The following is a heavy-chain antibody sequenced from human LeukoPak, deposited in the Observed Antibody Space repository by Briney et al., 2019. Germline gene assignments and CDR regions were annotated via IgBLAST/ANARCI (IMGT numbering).Heavy chain of an antibody. Sequence: GESLKISCKGSGYSFPTYWIGWVRQMPGKGLEWMGIIYPGDPDTRYSPSFQGQVTISADKSISTAYLQWSSLKASDTAMYYCARYGKMGATRSYFDYWGQGTPVTVSS. D-gene: IGHD1-26*01. CDR1: GYSFPTYW. J-gene: IGHJ4*02. V-gene: IGHV5-51*01. CDR3: ARYGKMGATRSYFDY. CDR2: IYPGDPDT.